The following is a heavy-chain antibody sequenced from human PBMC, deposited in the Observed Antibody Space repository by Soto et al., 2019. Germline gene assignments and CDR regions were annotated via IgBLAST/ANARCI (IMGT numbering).Heavy chain of an antibody. CDR1: GFTFSNAW. Sequence: GGSLRLSCAASGFTFSNAWMSWVRQAPGKGLEWVGRIKSKTDGGTTDYAAPVKGRFTISRDDSKNTLYLQMNSLKTEDTAVYYFTTDSYHLGYCSGGSCYSFWGQGTLVTVSS. J-gene: IGHJ4*02. D-gene: IGHD2-15*01. CDR2: IKSKTDGGTT. CDR3: TTDSYHLGYCSGGSCYSF. V-gene: IGHV3-15*01.